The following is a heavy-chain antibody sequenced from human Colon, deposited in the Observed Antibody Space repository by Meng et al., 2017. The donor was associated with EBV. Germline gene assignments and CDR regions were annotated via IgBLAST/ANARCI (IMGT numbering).Heavy chain of an antibody. V-gene: IGHV4-34*10. CDR3: ARYRLQNDYGDQLYYFDY. J-gene: IGHJ4*02. CDR2: INHSGST. CDR1: CGSFSGYY. Sequence: QLQLQESGPGLVKPSETLSLTCAADCGSFSGYYWTWIRRPPGKGLEWSGEINHSGSTNYNPSLKSRVTISVDTSKNQFSLKVTSVTAADTAVYYCARYRLQNDYGDQLYYFDYLGQGSLVTVSS. D-gene: IGHD4-17*01.